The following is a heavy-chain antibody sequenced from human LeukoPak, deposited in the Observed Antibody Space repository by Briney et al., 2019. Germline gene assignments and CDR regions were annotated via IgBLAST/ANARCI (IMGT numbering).Heavy chain of an antibody. CDR2: IKQDGSEK. CDR1: GFTFSSYW. Sequence: GGSLRLSCAASGFTFSSYWMSWVRQAPGKGLEWVANIKQDGSEKYYVDSVKGRFTISRDNAKNSLYLQMNSLRAEDTAVYYCARDVKTYYDFWSANFDYWGQGTLVTVSS. J-gene: IGHJ4*02. D-gene: IGHD3-3*01. CDR3: ARDVKTYYDFWSANFDY. V-gene: IGHV3-7*01.